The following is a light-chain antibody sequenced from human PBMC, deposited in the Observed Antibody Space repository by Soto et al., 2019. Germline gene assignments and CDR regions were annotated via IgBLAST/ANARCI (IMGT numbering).Light chain of an antibody. CDR2: LGS. V-gene: IGKV2-28*01. Sequence: DIVMTQSPLSLPVTPGEPASISCRSSQSLLHSNGYNYLDWYLQKPGQSPQLLIYLGSNRASGVLDRLVGIGQGTDFPLKITRGGAGVFGVFYGMKPLQPPTFGGGTRW. CDR3: MKPLQPPT. CDR1: QSLLHSNGYNY. J-gene: IGKJ4*01.